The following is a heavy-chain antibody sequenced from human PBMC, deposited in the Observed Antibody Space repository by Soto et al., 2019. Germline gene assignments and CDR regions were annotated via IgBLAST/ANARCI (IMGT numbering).Heavy chain of an antibody. Sequence: PSETLSLTCGVSGGSISSINCWSWVRQAPGKGLEWIGEIHQSGDSNYNPSLKSRVTLSVDKSKNQFFLNLTSVIAADTAVYYCARYLGVHSRYWFDAGGQGTLVIV. V-gene: IGHV4-4*02. CDR3: ARYLGVHSRYWFDA. J-gene: IGHJ5*02. CDR2: IHQSGDS. D-gene: IGHD3-16*01. CDR1: GGSISSINC.